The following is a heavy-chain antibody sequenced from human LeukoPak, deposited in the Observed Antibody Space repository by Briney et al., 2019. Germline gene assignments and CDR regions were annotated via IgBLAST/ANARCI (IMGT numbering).Heavy chain of an antibody. D-gene: IGHD3-10*01. J-gene: IGHJ3*02. CDR3: AREGFYGAFDI. Sequence: GGSLRLSCAASGFIFSSYSMNWVRQAPGKGLEWVSYINTNGFTTSYADSVKGRFTISRDNAKNSLYLEMNSLRDEDSAVYYGAREGFYGAFDIWGQTTMVTVSS. CDR1: GFIFSSYS. V-gene: IGHV3-48*02. CDR2: INTNGFTT.